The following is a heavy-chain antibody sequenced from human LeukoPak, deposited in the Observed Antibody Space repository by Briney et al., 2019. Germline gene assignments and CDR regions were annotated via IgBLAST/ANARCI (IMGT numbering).Heavy chain of an antibody. CDR3: ARFRTVRAFDI. CDR2: INPSGDST. CDR1: GYTFTGYY. D-gene: IGHD3/OR15-3a*01. Sequence: GASVKVSCTASGYTFTGYYMHWGRQAPGQGLGWMGIINPSGDSTSYAQKFQGRATMTRGTSTSTVYMELSSLRSEDTAVYYCARFRTVRAFDIWGQGTMVTVSS. V-gene: IGHV1-46*01. J-gene: IGHJ3*02.